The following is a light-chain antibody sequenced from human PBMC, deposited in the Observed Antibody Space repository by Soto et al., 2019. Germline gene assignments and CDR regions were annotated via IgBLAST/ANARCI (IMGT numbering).Light chain of an antibody. CDR1: QTISNY. CDR3: QHSFTVPPP. J-gene: IGKJ4*01. CDR2: VSS. V-gene: IGKV1-39*01. Sequence: DIQMTQSPSSLSASLGDRVTITCRASQTISNYLNWYQQKPGKAPKLLISVSSTLQRGVPSRFSGGGSETEIYFAISSLQPQNLATYYCQHSFTVPPPFGGGTKVDIK.